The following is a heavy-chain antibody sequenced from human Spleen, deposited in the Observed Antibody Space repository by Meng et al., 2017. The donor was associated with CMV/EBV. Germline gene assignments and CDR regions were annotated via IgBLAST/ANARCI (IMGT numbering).Heavy chain of an antibody. J-gene: IGHJ4*02. V-gene: IGHV3-23*03. Sequence: GESLKISCAASGFTFSNYAMSWVRQAPGKGLEWVSIIYSGGSSTYYADSVKGRFTISRDNSKNTLYLQMHSLRAEDTAVYYCARAAYFYNSSGYHYFDSWGQGALATVSS. CDR1: GFTFSNYA. CDR2: IYSGGSST. D-gene: IGHD3-22*01. CDR3: ARAAYFYNSSGYHYFDS.